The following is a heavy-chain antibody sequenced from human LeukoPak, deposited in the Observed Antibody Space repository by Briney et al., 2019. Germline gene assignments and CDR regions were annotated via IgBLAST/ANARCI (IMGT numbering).Heavy chain of an antibody. CDR3: AIRLLWFGEGPRYDY. D-gene: IGHD3-10*01. CDR2: MNPNSGNT. Sequence: ASVKVSCRASGYTFTSYDINWVRQATGQGLEWMGWMNPNSGNTGYAQKFQGRVTMTRNTSISTAYMELSSLRSEDTAVYYCAIRLLWFGEGPRYDYWGQGTLVTVSS. V-gene: IGHV1-8*01. J-gene: IGHJ4*02. CDR1: GYTFTSYD.